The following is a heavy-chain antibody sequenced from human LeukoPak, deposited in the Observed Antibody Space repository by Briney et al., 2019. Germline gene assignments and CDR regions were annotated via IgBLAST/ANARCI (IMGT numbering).Heavy chain of an antibody. V-gene: IGHV4-4*07. Sequence: SETLSLICTVSGGSISTYYWSWIRQPAGKGPEWIGRINFNGNTNYNPSLKSRVSMSVDTSKNHFSLNVSSVTAADTAVYYCARDRLGFRVDVWGEGTTVTVSS. CDR1: GGSISTYY. CDR3: ARDRLGFRVDV. J-gene: IGHJ6*04. CDR2: INFNGNT. D-gene: IGHD3-10*01.